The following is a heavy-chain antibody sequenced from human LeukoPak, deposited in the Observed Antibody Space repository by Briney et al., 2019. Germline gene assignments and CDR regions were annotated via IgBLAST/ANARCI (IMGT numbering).Heavy chain of an antibody. J-gene: IGHJ5*02. Sequence: GGSLTLSCAASGFTFSSYAMHWLRQAPGKGLEWVADISYDGSNKYFGDSVKGRFTISRDNSKNTLYLQMYSLRAEDTAVYYCAKYLVGDYGSGSYYNDWFDPWGQGTLVTVSS. V-gene: IGHV3-30-3*02. CDR1: GFTFSSYA. CDR3: AKYLVGDYGSGSYYNDWFDP. CDR2: ISYDGSNK. D-gene: IGHD3-10*01.